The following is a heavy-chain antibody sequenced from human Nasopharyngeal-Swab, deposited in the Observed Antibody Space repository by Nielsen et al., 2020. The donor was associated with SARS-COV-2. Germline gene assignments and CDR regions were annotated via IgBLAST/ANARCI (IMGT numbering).Heavy chain of an antibody. CDR2: INHSGST. D-gene: IGHD5-18*01. CDR3: ARGDTVLNMDS. J-gene: IGHJ5*01. Sequence: SETLSLTCAVYGGSFSGYYWSWIRQPPGKGLEWIGEINHSGSTNYNPSLKSRVTISVDTSKNQFSLNLSSVTAADTAAYYCARGDTVLNMDSWGQGTLITVSS. CDR1: GGSFSGYY. V-gene: IGHV4-34*01.